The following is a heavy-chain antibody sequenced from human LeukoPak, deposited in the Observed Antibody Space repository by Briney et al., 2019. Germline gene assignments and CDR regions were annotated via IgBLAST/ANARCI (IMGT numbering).Heavy chain of an antibody. D-gene: IGHD3-16*02. CDR2: IYYSGST. CDR3: ARRADLYDYVWGSYRSGWFDP. V-gene: IGHV4-59*08. Sequence: SETLSLTCTVSGGSISSYYWSWIRQPPGKGLEWIGYIYYSGSTNYNPSLKSRVTISVDTSKNQFSLKLSSVTAADTAVYHCARRADLYDYVWGSYRSGWFDPWGQGTLVTVSS. CDR1: GGSISSYY. J-gene: IGHJ5*02.